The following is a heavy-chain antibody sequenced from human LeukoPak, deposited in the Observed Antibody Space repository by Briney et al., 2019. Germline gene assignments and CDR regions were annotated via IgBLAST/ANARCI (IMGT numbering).Heavy chain of an antibody. CDR2: ISAYNGNT. Sequence: ASVKVSCKASGYTFTSYGISWVRQAPAQGLEWMGWISAYNGNTNYAQKLQGRVTMTTDTSTSTAYMELRSLRSDDTAVYYCARRGRVGATRNAFDIWGQGTMVTVSS. V-gene: IGHV1-18*01. CDR3: ARRGRVGATRNAFDI. J-gene: IGHJ3*02. CDR1: GYTFTSYG. D-gene: IGHD1-26*01.